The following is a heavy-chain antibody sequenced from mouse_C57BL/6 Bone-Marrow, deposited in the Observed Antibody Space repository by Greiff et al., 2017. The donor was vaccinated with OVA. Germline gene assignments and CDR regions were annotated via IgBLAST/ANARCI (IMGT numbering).Heavy chain of an antibody. J-gene: IGHJ2*01. CDR1: GYTFTSYW. CDR3: ARGLLWLRGFDY. D-gene: IGHD2-2*01. CDR2: INPSNGGT. Sequence: QVQLKESGTELVKPGASVKLSCKASGYTFTSYWMHWVKQRPGQGLEWIGNINPSNGGTNYNEKFKSKATLTVDKSSSTAYMQLSSLTSEDSAVYYCARGLLWLRGFDYWGQGTTLTVSS. V-gene: IGHV1-53*01.